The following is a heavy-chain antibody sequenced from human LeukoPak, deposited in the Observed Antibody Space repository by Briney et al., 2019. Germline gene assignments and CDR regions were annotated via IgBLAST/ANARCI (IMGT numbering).Heavy chain of an antibody. Sequence: GRSLRLSCAASGFTFSSYSMNWVRQAPGKGLEWVSSISSSSSYIYYADSVKGRFTISRDNAKISLYLQMNSLRAEDTAVYYCARDLYDILTGSRGIDYWGQGTLVTVSS. CDR2: ISSSSSYI. V-gene: IGHV3-21*01. CDR3: ARDLYDILTGSRGIDY. J-gene: IGHJ4*02. CDR1: GFTFSSYS. D-gene: IGHD3-9*01.